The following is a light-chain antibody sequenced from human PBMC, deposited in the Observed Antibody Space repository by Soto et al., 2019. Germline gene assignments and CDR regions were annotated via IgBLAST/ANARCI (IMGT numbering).Light chain of an antibody. CDR2: EAS. CDR1: QSVSSW. Sequence: DIQMTQSPSILSASVGDRVTITCRASQSVSSWLAWYQQKPGKAPKLLIFEASTLAGGVPSRFSGSGSGTEFTLTITSLQAEDFATYYCQQYDSHRGSFGQGTKLEIK. CDR3: QQYDSHRGS. J-gene: IGKJ2*01. V-gene: IGKV1-5*01.